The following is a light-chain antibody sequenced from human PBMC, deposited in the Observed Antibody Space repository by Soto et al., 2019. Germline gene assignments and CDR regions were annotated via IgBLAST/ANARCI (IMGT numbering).Light chain of an antibody. CDR2: GAS. CDR3: QQYNNWPPMYT. J-gene: IGKJ2*01. Sequence: EIVMTQSPATLSVSPGERATLSCRASQSVSSNLAWYQQKPGQAPRLLIYGASTRATGIPARFSGSGSGTELTLTISGLQSEDFAVYYCQQYNNWPPMYTFGQGTKLEIK. V-gene: IGKV3-15*01. CDR1: QSVSSN.